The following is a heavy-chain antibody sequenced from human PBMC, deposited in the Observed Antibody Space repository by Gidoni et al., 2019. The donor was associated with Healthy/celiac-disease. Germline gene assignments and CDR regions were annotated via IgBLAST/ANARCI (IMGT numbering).Heavy chain of an antibody. CDR1: GFTFDDYA. J-gene: IGHJ6*02. Sequence: EVHLVESGGVVVQPGGFLRLSCAASGFTFDDYAMHWVRQAPGNGLEWVSLSSWDGGSTYYADSVKGRSTISRDNSKNSLYLQMNSLRAEDTALYYCAKDLYCSGGSCYHKLYYYGMDVWGQGTTVTVSS. CDR3: AKDLYCSGGSCYHKLYYYGMDV. D-gene: IGHD2-15*01. CDR2: SSWDGGST. V-gene: IGHV3-43D*04.